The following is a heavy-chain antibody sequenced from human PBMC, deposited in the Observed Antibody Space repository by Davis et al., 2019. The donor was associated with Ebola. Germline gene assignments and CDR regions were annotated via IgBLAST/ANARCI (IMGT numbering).Heavy chain of an antibody. CDR1: GFTFGDYA. J-gene: IGHJ6*02. Sequence: GESLKISCAASGFTFGDYAMSWVRQAPGAGLEWVSAISHSGGDTYYADSVKGRFTISRDNSKKTVDLQMNSLRADDTAIYYCAKTRRLYFYYGMDVWGQGTTVTVSS. V-gene: IGHV3-23*01. CDR2: ISHSGGDT. CDR3: AKTRRLYFYYGMDV.